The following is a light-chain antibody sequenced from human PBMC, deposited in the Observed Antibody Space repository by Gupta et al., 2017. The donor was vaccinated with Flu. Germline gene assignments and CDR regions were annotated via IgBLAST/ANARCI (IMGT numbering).Light chain of an antibody. CDR2: DDI. CDR3: QVWDSSSDQRV. V-gene: IGLV3-21*02. Sequence: GQTARISCGGNNIASKSVQWYQQKPGQAPVLGGHDDIDRPSGIPERFSGSNSGNTAKLTISRVEAGDEADYDGQVWDSSSDQRVFGGVTNL. J-gene: IGLJ3*02. CDR1: NIASKS.